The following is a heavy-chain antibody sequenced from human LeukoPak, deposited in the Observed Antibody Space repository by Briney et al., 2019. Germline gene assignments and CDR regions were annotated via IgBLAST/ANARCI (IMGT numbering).Heavy chain of an antibody. CDR2: IYTSGST. V-gene: IGHV4-61*02. Sequence: SQTLTLTCTVSGGSISSGSYYWSWIRQPAGKGLEWIGRIYTSGSTNYNPSLKSRVTISVDTSKNQFSLKLSSVTAADTAVYYCARVTFDWSIDYWGQGTLVTVSS. J-gene: IGHJ4*02. CDR1: GGSISSGSYY. CDR3: ARVTFDWSIDY. D-gene: IGHD3-9*01.